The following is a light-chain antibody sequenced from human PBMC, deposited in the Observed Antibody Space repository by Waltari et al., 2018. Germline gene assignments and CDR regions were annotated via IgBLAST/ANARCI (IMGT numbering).Light chain of an antibody. CDR2: DVN. V-gene: IGLV2-14*03. CDR1: SSDVGGDDS. Sequence: QSVLSQPASVSGSPGQSITISCTGSSSDVGGDDSVSWYQDHPGQAPKVIIYDVNNRPSGVSDRFSGSKSGNTASLTISGLQAEDEANYYCCSQSSYNGVIFGGGTKLTVL. J-gene: IGLJ2*01. CDR3: CSQSSYNGVI.